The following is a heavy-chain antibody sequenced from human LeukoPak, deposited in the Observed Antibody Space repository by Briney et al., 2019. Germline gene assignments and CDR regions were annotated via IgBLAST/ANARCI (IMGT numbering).Heavy chain of an antibody. V-gene: IGHV4-34*01. CDR1: GFTFSSYA. Sequence: GSLRLSCAASGFTFSSYAMSWIRQAPGKGLEWIGEINHSGSTNYNPSLKSRVTISVDTSKNQFSLKLSSVTAADTAVYYCARSQSIAAAGTGNNWFDPWGQGTLVTVSS. CDR3: ARSQSIAAAGTGNNWFDP. D-gene: IGHD6-13*01. J-gene: IGHJ5*02. CDR2: INHSGST.